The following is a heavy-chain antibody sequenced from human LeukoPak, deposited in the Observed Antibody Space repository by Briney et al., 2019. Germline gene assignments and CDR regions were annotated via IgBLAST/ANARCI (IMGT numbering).Heavy chain of an antibody. CDR1: GGSFSGYY. CDR3: ARERTDLDY. J-gene: IGHJ4*02. CDR2: INHSGST. V-gene: IGHV4-34*01. Sequence: PSETLSLTCAVYGGSFSGYYWSWIRQPPGKGLEWIGEINHSGSTNYNPSLKSRVTISVDTSKNQFSLKLSSVTAADTAVYYCARERTDLDYWAQGTLSPSPQ.